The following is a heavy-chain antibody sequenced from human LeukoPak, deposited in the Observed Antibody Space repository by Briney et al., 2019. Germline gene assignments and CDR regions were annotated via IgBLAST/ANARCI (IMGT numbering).Heavy chain of an antibody. Sequence: GGSLRLSCAASGFTFSGYPMIWVRQAPGKGLEWVSYISSGSSYIYYADSVKGRFTISRDNAKNSLYLQMNSLRAEDTAVYYCARDRRPLQPRWYHLRFWFDPWGQGTLVTVSS. CDR2: ISSGSSYI. D-gene: IGHD4-23*01. J-gene: IGHJ5*02. CDR1: GFTFSGYP. V-gene: IGHV3-21*05. CDR3: ARDRRPLQPRWYHLRFWFDP.